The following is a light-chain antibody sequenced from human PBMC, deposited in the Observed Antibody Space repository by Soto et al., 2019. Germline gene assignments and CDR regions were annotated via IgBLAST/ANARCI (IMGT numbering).Light chain of an antibody. CDR2: ENN. Sequence: NFMLTQPHSVSESPGRTVTISCTGSSGSIASHYVQWYQQRPGSAPTTVIYENNQRPSGVPGRFSASIDSSSNSASLTISGLKTEDEADYYCQSYDSNNQVFGGGTKLTV. V-gene: IGLV6-57*02. CDR3: QSYDSNNQV. CDR1: SGSIASHY. J-gene: IGLJ3*02.